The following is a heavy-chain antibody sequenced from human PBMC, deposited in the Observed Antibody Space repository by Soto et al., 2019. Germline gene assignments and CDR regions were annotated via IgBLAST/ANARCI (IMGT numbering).Heavy chain of an antibody. CDR3: GKSLWFGTQPEI. D-gene: IGHD3-10*01. Sequence: PSETLSLTCAVYGGSFSNNYWTWFRQPPGKGLEWIGEISPSGTTKYIPSLKSRGTISVDTSRKQFFLKVTSVSAADTAVYYCGKSLWFGTQPEIWGPGTLVTVSS. V-gene: IGHV4-34*01. CDR2: ISPSGTT. CDR1: GGSFSNNY. J-gene: IGHJ4*02.